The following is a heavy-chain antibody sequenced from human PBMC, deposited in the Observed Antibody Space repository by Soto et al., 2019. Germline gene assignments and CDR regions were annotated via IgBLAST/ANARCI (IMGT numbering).Heavy chain of an antibody. CDR2: IYHTGRT. V-gene: IGHV4-59*01. J-gene: IGHJ4*02. D-gene: IGHD2-15*01. CDR1: GGSISGFP. Sequence: HVQLQESGPGQVKPWVTLSLTCSVSGGSISGFPWIWIRQLPGKGLEWVGYIYHTGRTNYNPSLKRRLTISLDMSRNQFSLQPTSVTAADTALYYCARVSNVYGGNGAFDYWGLGTLVTVSS. CDR3: ARVSNVYGGNGAFDY.